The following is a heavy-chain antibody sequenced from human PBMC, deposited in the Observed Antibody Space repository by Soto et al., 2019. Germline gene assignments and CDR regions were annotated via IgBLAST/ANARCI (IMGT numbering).Heavy chain of an antibody. CDR1: GFTFSSYA. V-gene: IGHV3-23*01. CDR3: AAGYSSGWYYFDY. J-gene: IGHJ4*02. D-gene: IGHD6-19*01. Sequence: GESLKISCAASGFTFSSYAMSWVRQAPGKGLEWVSAISGSGGSTYYADSVKGRFTISRDNSKNTLYLQMNSLRAEDTAVYYCAAGYSSGWYYFDYWGQGTLVTVSS. CDR2: ISGSGGST.